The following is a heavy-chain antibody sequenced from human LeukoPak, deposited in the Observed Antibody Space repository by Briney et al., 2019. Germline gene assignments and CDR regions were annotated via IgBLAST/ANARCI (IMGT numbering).Heavy chain of an antibody. Sequence: GTSLRLSCVASGFSFSNHGMHWVRQAPGKGLEWVSVIARDGGAKFCADSVKGRFTLSRDNSKNMFFLQMNFLTVEDTAIYYCAREATWGQWYFDHWGQGTPVTVSS. CDR1: GFSFSNHG. V-gene: IGHV3-30*03. CDR3: AREATWGQWYFDH. CDR2: IARDGGAK. D-gene: IGHD6-19*01. J-gene: IGHJ4*02.